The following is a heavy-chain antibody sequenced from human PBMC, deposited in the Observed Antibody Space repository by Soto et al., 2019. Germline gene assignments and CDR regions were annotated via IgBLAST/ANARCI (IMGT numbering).Heavy chain of an antibody. Sequence: SQTLSLTCAISGDSVSSNSAAWNWIRQSPSRGLEWLGRTYYRSKWYNDYAVSVKSRITINPDTSKNQFSLQLNSVTPEDTAVYYCARDPQLRVKRGLFAFDIWGQGTMVTVSS. V-gene: IGHV6-1*01. CDR1: GDSVSSNSAA. CDR3: ARDPQLRVKRGLFAFDI. J-gene: IGHJ3*02. CDR2: TYYRSKWYN. D-gene: IGHD1-1*01.